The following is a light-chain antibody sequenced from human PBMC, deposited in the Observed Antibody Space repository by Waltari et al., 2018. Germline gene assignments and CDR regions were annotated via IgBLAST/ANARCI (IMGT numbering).Light chain of an antibody. CDR1: QGIANN. V-gene: IGKV1-16*01. CDR2: RTS. CDR3: QQGYTYPLT. Sequence: DIQMTQSPSYLSASVGDTVTITCQASQGIANNLNWYQQKPGKAPKLLIYRTSSLQSGIPSRFSGSGSGTDFTLTINSLQPEDFATYYCQQGYTYPLTFGPGTKLDIK. J-gene: IGKJ3*01.